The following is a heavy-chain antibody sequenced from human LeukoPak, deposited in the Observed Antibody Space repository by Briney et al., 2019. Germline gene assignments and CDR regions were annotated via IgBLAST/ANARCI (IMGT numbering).Heavy chain of an antibody. V-gene: IGHV4-39*07. J-gene: IGHJ4*02. CDR1: GGSISSSSYY. Sequence: PSETLSLTCTVSGGSISSSSYYWGWIRQPPGKGLEWIGSIYYSGSTYYNPSLKSRVTISVDTSKNQFSLKLSSVTAADTAVYYCARTMVRGVNQLDYWGQGTLVTVSS. CDR2: IYYSGST. D-gene: IGHD3-10*01. CDR3: ARTMVRGVNQLDY.